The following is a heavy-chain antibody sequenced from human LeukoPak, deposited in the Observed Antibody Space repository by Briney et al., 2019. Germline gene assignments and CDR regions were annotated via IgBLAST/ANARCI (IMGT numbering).Heavy chain of an antibody. CDR3: ARSRHPYCSSTSCYGRGYFDY. CDR2: INHSGST. D-gene: IGHD2-2*01. Sequence: SETLSLTCAVYGGSFSGYYWSWIRQPPGKGLEWIGEINHSGSTNYNPSLKSRVTISVDTSKNQFSLKLSSVTAADTAVYYCARSRHPYCSSTSCYGRGYFDYWGQGSLVTVSS. J-gene: IGHJ4*02. V-gene: IGHV4-34*01. CDR1: GGSFSGYY.